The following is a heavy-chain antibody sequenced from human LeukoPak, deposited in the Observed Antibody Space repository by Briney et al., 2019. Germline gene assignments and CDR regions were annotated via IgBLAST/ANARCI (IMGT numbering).Heavy chain of an antibody. CDR3: ARDPVDTALDGDFDY. V-gene: IGHV3-21*04. D-gene: IGHD5-18*01. J-gene: IGHJ4*02. Sequence: GGSLRLSCAASGFTFSSYSMNWVRQAPGKGLEWVSSISSSSSYIYYADSVKGRFTISRDNAKNSLYLQMNSLRAEDTAVYYCARDPVDTALDGDFDYWGQGTLVTVSS. CDR2: ISSSSSYI. CDR1: GFTFSSYS.